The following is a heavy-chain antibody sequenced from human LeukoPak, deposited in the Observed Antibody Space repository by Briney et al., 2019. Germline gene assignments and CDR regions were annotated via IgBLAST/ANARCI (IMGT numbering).Heavy chain of an antibody. CDR1: GFTFSDYY. CDR2: INWNGGST. J-gene: IGHJ6*02. Sequence: SGGSLRLSCAASGFTFSDYYMSWIRQAPGKGLEWVSGINWNGGSTGYADSVKGRFTISRDNAKNSLYLQMNSLRAEDTALYHCARDSSYSSGWYDHGMGVWGQGTTVTGSS. D-gene: IGHD6-19*01. CDR3: ARDSSYSSGWYDHGMGV. V-gene: IGHV3-20*01.